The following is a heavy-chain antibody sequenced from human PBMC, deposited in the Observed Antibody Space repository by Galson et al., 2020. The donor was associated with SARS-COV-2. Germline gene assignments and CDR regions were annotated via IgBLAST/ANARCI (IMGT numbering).Heavy chain of an antibody. CDR2: IDSDDDK. D-gene: IGHD6-13*01. J-gene: IGHJ6*02. Sequence: SGPTLVIPTQPLTLTCTFSGFSLSTSGMCVRWIRQPPGKALEWLALIDSDDDKYYSTSLKTRLTISKDTSKNQVVLTMTNMDPVDTATYYCARIVVEQQLVHDYYYGMDVWGQGTTVTVSS. V-gene: IGHV2-70*01. CDR3: ARIVVEQQLVHDYYYGMDV. CDR1: GFSLSTSGMC.